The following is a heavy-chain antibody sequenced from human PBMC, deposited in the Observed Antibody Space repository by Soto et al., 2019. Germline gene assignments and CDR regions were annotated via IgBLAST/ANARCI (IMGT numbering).Heavy chain of an antibody. CDR1: GLTFGSRA. Sequence: EVQLLESGGDLKQPGGSLRLSCVASGLTFGSRAMSWVRQAPGEGLQWVSTITDTGGEAKYADSVRGRFVISRDNSKKTLYRQMASLTAEDSAMYFCARGSADSYPGSRIFDFWGRGTLVTVSS. CDR2: ITDTGGEA. J-gene: IGHJ4*02. V-gene: IGHV3-23*01. CDR3: ARGSADSYPGSRIFDF. D-gene: IGHD3-10*01.